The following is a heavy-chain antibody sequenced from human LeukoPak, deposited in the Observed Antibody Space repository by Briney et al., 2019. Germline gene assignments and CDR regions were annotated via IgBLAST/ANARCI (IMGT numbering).Heavy chain of an antibody. D-gene: IGHD1-26*01. Sequence: ASVRVSCKASGYTFTSYYMHWVRQAPGQGLEWMGIINPSGGSTSYAQKFQGRVTMIRDTSTSTVYMELSSLRSEDTAVYYCARGGVGAVAAFDIWGQGTMVTVSS. J-gene: IGHJ3*02. CDR2: INPSGGST. V-gene: IGHV1-46*01. CDR1: GYTFTSYY. CDR3: ARGGVGAVAAFDI.